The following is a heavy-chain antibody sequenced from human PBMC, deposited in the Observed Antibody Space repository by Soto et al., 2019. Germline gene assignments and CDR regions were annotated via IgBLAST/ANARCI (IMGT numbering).Heavy chain of an antibody. CDR3: GRVLRDVLSDRYYWYFDL. J-gene: IGHJ2*01. CDR1: GASISSGGYY. CDR2: IYYIGTS. Sequence: QVQLQESGPGLVKPSQTLSLTCTVSGASISSGGYYWGWIRQHPGKGLEWIGFIYYIGTSYYNPSLESRIPPSVDTSKNPFSLDLTSVPAADTAVYYWGRVLRDVLSDRYYWYFDLWGRGTLVTVSS. D-gene: IGHD3-16*02. V-gene: IGHV4-31*03.